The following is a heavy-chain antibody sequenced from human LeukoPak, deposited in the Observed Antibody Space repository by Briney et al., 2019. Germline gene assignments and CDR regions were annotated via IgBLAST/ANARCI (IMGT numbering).Heavy chain of an antibody. D-gene: IGHD2-2*02. CDR1: GFTFSSYW. Sequence: GGSLRLSCAASGFTFSSYWMTWVRQAPGKGLEWVANIKQDGSKKNYLDSVKGRFTISRDNAKNSLYLQMNSLRAEDTAVYYCAREIRYTASAFDYWGQGTLVTVSS. CDR2: IKQDGSKK. CDR3: AREIRYTASAFDY. V-gene: IGHV3-7*03. J-gene: IGHJ4*02.